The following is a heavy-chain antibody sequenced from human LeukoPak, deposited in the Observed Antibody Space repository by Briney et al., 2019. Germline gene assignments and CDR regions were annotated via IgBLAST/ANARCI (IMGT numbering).Heavy chain of an antibody. CDR1: GVSMGSGGYS. Sequence: SETLSLTCAVSGVSMGSGGYSWSWVRQPPGKGLEWIGYIYYSGSTNYNPSLKSRVTISVDTSKNQFSLKLSSVTAADTAVYYCARERALLMDVWGQGTTVTVSS. V-gene: IGHV4-61*08. J-gene: IGHJ6*02. CDR3: ARERALLMDV. CDR2: IYYSGST.